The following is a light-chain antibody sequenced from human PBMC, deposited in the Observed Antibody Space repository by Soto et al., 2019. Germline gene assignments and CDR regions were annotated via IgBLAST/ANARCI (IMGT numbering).Light chain of an antibody. CDR1: SSDIGGYDY. V-gene: IGLV2-14*01. CDR3: TSYASGSSPVV. J-gene: IGLJ2*01. Sequence: QSALTQPASVSGSPGQSITLSCTGTSSDIGGYDYVSWYQRHPGKAPKLIIYDVNNRPSGVSNRFSGPKSGNTASLPISGLQAEDEADYYCTSYASGSSPVVFGGGTKLTVL. CDR2: DVN.